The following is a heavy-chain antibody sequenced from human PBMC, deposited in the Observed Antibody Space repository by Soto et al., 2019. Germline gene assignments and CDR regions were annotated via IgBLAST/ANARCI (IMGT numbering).Heavy chain of an antibody. Sequence: QVQLQQWGAGLLKPSETLSLTCAVYGGSFSGYYWSWIRQPPGKGLEWIGEINHSGSTNYKPSLKSRVTISVDTSKNQFSLKLSSVTAADTAVYYCARGRIVARPTGWFDPWGQGTLVTVSS. V-gene: IGHV4-34*01. CDR3: ARGRIVARPTGWFDP. CDR2: INHSGST. D-gene: IGHD6-6*01. J-gene: IGHJ5*02. CDR1: GGSFSGYY.